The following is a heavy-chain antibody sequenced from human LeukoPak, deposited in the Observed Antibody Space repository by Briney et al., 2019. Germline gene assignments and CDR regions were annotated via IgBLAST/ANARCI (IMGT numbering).Heavy chain of an antibody. Sequence: SGPTLVNPTQTLTLTCSFSGFSLSTSGVGVGWIRQPPGKALEWPALIYWDDNKRYSPSLGSRLTITKDTSKNQVVLIMTNMDPVDTATYFCARDYCSTTSCYQGWFDPWGQGTLVTVSS. D-gene: IGHD2-2*01. CDR3: ARDYCSTTSCYQGWFDP. CDR1: GFSLSTSGVG. J-gene: IGHJ5*02. CDR2: IYWDDNK. V-gene: IGHV2-5*02.